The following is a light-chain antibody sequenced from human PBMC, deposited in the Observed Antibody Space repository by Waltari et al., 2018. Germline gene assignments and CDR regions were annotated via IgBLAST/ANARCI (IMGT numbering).Light chain of an antibody. CDR2: QVS. V-gene: IGKV2-30*01. CDR1: QNLMYTDGDTY. Sequence: DVVLTQSPLSLSVTLGQPASISCRSSQNLMYTDGDTYLNWFQHRPGQSPRRLIYQVSSRDFGVPDRFSGSGSGTDFTLNISRVEAEDVAIYYCMQGTHWPPWTFGQGTKVEIK. J-gene: IGKJ1*01. CDR3: MQGTHWPPWT.